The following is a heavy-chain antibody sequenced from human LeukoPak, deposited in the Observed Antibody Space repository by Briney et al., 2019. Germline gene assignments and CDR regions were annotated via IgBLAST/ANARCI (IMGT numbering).Heavy chain of an antibody. V-gene: IGHV3-48*03. CDR2: ISSSGSTI. D-gene: IGHD5/OR15-5a*01. CDR1: GFTFSSYG. J-gene: IGHJ4*02. Sequence: HPGGSLRLSCAASGFTFSSYGMNWVRQAPGKGLEWVSYISSSGSTIYYADSVKGRFTISRDNAKNSLYLQMNSLRAEDTAVYYCASRALFSPLIYDRQPPDDYWGQGTLVTVSS. CDR3: ASRALFSPLIYDRQPPDDY.